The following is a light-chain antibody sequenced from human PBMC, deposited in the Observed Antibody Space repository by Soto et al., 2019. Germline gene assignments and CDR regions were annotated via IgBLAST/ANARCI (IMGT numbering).Light chain of an antibody. Sequence: EIVMTQSPATLSMSPGERATLPCRSSQSVTSNLAWYQQKPGQAPRLLIYDASTRATGIPARFSGSGSGTEFTLTISSLQSEDFAVYYCQQYNNWPPWTFGQGTKVDI. CDR2: DAS. CDR1: QSVTSN. J-gene: IGKJ1*01. CDR3: QQYNNWPPWT. V-gene: IGKV3-15*01.